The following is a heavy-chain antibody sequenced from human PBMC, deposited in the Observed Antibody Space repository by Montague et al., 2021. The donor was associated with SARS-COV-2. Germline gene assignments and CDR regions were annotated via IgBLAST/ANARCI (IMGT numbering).Heavy chain of an antibody. CDR2: ISYSGST. D-gene: IGHD3-10*01. J-gene: IGHJ6*02. Sequence: SETLSLTCTVSGGSIRSSSHFWGWFRLPPGQRLEWIGTISYSGSTYYSPSLKSRVIISADTSKNQFSLNLRSVTAADTAVYFCGLGRGVAVGIHYCYRYGLDVWGQGTTVTVSS. V-gene: IGHV4-39*07. CDR3: GLGRGVAVGIHYCYRYGLDV. CDR1: GGSIRSSSHF.